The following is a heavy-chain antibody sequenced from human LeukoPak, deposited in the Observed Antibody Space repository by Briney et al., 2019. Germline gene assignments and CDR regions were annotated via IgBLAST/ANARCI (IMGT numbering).Heavy chain of an antibody. CDR2: ISYDGSNK. Sequence: PGGSLRLSCAASGFTFSSYAKHWVRQAPGKGLEWVAVISYDGSNKYYADSVKGRFTISRDNSKNTLYLQMNSLRAEDTAVYYCARTTAMVTSWLDPWGQGTLVTVSS. D-gene: IGHD5-18*01. CDR1: GFTFSSYA. J-gene: IGHJ5*02. CDR3: ARTTAMVTSWLDP. V-gene: IGHV3-30*04.